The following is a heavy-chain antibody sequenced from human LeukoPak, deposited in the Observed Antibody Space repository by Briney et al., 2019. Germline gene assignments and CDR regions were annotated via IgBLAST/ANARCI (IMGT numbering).Heavy chain of an antibody. Sequence: SETLSLTCAVYGGSFSGHYWSWIRQPPGKGLEWIGEINHSGSTNYNPSLKSRVTISVDTSKNQFSLKLSSVTAADTAVYYCARPGYSSGWYGWGQGTLVTVSS. CDR3: ARPGYSSGWYG. V-gene: IGHV4-34*01. CDR1: GGSFSGHY. D-gene: IGHD6-19*01. J-gene: IGHJ4*02. CDR2: INHSGST.